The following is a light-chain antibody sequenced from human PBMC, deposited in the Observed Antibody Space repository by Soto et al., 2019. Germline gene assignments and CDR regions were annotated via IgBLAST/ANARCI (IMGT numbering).Light chain of an antibody. J-gene: IGKJ5*01. Sequence: DTQMTQSPSSLSASVGDRVTITCRASQSISSYLNWYQQKPGKAPKLLIYAASSLQSGVPSRFSGSGSGTDFTLTISSLQPEDFATYYCQQSYSTPPFGQGTRLENK. CDR2: AAS. V-gene: IGKV1-39*01. CDR1: QSISSY. CDR3: QQSYSTPP.